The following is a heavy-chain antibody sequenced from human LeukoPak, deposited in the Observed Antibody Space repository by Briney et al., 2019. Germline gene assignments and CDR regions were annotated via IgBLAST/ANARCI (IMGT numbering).Heavy chain of an antibody. Sequence: SETLSLTRSVSGGSISRSSYYWGWIRQPPGKGLEYIGSFSYSGSTYYNPSLKSRVTISVDTSKNQFSLKMSSVTAADTAVYYCASLSKYYYESRGFFDYWGQGTLVTVSS. CDR1: GGSISRSSYY. J-gene: IGHJ4*02. D-gene: IGHD3-22*01. CDR3: ASLSKYYYESRGFFDY. CDR2: FSYSGST. V-gene: IGHV4-39*01.